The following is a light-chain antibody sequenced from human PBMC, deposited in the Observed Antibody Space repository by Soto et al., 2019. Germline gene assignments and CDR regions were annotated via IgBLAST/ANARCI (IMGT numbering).Light chain of an antibody. Sequence: IVMTHSPATLSVSPGERATVSCRASQSVSRNLAWYQQKPGQPPRLLIYGASSRATGIPDRFSGSGSGTDFTLTISSLEPEDFAVYYCQQRSNWPRTFGQGTKVDIK. CDR1: QSVSRN. CDR3: QQRSNWPRT. J-gene: IGKJ1*01. V-gene: IGKV3-11*01. CDR2: GAS.